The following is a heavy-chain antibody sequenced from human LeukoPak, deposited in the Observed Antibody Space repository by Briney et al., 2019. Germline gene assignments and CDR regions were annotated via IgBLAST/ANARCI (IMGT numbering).Heavy chain of an antibody. CDR3: AKDVRLVRRVNDGSIIDYFDY. CDR1: GLTFSSFA. CDR2: MSGSGGST. J-gene: IGHJ4*02. D-gene: IGHD3-10*01. Sequence: GGSLRLSCEASGLTFSSFAMTWVRQAPGKGLEWVSAMSGSGGSTYYADSVKGRFTISRDNSKNTLYLQMNSLRAEDTAVYYCAKDVRLVRRVNDGSIIDYFDYWGQGTLVTVSS. V-gene: IGHV3-23*01.